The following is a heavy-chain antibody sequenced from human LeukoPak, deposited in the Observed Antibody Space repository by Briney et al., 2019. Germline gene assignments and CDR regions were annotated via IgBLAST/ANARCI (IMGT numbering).Heavy chain of an antibody. D-gene: IGHD1-20*01. CDR2: ITSSSSYI. Sequence: PGGSLRLSCAASGFTFSSYRMNWVRQAPGKGLEWVSSITSSSSYIYYADSVKGRFTISRDNAKNSLYLQMNSLRAEDTAVYYCARETVNWNDPHNWFDPWGQGTLVTVSS. J-gene: IGHJ5*02. CDR3: ARETVNWNDPHNWFDP. CDR1: GFTFSSYR. V-gene: IGHV3-21*01.